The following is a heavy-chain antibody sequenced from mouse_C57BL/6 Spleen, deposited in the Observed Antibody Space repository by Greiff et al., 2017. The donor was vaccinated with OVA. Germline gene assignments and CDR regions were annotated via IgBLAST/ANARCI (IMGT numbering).Heavy chain of an antibody. D-gene: IGHD1-1*01. CDR2: IWSGGST. CDR3: ARRDYYGRGSVYWYFDV. J-gene: IGHJ1*03. V-gene: IGHV2-2*01. CDR1: GFSLTSYG. Sequence: QVQLQQSGPGLVQPSQSLSITCTVSGFSLTSYGVHWVRQSPGKGLEWLGVIWSGGSTDYNAAFISRLSISKDNSKSQVFVKMNRLQADDTAIYYCARRDYYGRGSVYWYFDVWGTGTTVTVSS.